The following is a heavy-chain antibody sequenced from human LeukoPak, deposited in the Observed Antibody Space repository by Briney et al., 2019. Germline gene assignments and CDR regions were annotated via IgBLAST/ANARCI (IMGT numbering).Heavy chain of an antibody. CDR3: ARGRYSSGWFDY. J-gene: IGHJ4*02. Sequence: GASVKVSCKASGYTFTSYDINWVRQATGQGLEWMGWMNPNSGNTGYAQKFQGRVTMTRNTSIRTAYMELSSLRSEDTAVYYCARGRYSSGWFDYWGQGTLVTVSS. CDR1: GYTFTSYD. V-gene: IGHV1-8*01. CDR2: MNPNSGNT. D-gene: IGHD6-19*01.